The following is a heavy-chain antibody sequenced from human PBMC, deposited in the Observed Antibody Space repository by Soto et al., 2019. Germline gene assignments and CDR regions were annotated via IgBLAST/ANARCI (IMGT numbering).Heavy chain of an antibody. CDR3: ARLRITIFGVVSDYYYGMDV. CDR1: GGSFSGYY. CDR2: INHSGST. V-gene: IGHV4-34*01. D-gene: IGHD3-3*01. J-gene: IGHJ6*02. Sequence: PSETLSLTCAVYGGSFSGYYWSWIRQPPGKGLEWIGKINHSGSTNYNPSLKSRVTISVDTSKNQFSLKLSSVTAADTAVYYCARLRITIFGVVSDYYYGMDVWGQGTTVTVSS.